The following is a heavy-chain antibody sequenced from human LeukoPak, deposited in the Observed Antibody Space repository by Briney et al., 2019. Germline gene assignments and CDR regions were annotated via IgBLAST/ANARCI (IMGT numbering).Heavy chain of an antibody. J-gene: IGHJ4*02. CDR2: INPNSGGT. CDR1: GYTFTGYY. Sequence: ASVKVSCKASGYTFTGYYMRWVRQAPGQGLECMGWINPNSGGTNYAQKFQGWVTMTRDTSISTAYMELSRLRSDDTAVYYCARGSGDGHFDYWGQATLVTVSS. V-gene: IGHV1-2*04. CDR3: ARGSGDGHFDY. D-gene: IGHD5-24*01.